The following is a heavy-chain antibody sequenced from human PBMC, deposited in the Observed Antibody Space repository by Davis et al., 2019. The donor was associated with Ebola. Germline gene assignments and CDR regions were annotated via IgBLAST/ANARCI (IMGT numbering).Heavy chain of an antibody. CDR2: ISRSSSTI. CDR1: GFTFSSYS. D-gene: IGHD2-15*01. V-gene: IGHV3-48*01. CDR3: AKSHCSGGSCPYYFDF. Sequence: GESLKISCAASGFTFSSYSMNWVRQAPGKGLEWVSYISRSSSTIYYAGSVKGRFTISRDNAKNSLYLQMNSLRAGDTAVYYCAKSHCSGGSCPYYFDFWGQGTQVTVSS. J-gene: IGHJ4*02.